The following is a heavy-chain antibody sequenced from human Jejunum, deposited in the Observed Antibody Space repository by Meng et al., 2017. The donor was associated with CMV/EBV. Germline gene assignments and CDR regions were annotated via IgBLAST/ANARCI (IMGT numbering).Heavy chain of an antibody. Sequence: FGSFAMNWVRQPPGKGLVWVSHISSGGGGTIYYTDSVKGRFTISRDNAKNSLYLQMNSLRVEDTAVYYCARDAMVRGVFQYYFDYWGQGTLVTVSS. CDR1: FGSFA. V-gene: IGHV3-48*03. CDR2: ISSGGGGTI. CDR3: ARDAMVRGVFQYYFDY. J-gene: IGHJ4*02. D-gene: IGHD3-10*01.